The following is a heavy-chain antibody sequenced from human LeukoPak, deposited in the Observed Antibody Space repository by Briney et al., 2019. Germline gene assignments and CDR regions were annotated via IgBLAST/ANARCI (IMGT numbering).Heavy chain of an antibody. V-gene: IGHV3-21*01. CDR2: ISSSSSYI. CDR1: GFTFSSYS. Sequence: PGRSLRLSCAASGFTFSSYSMNWVRQAPGKGLEWVSSISSSSSYIYYADSVKGRFTISRDNAKNSLYLQMNSLRAEDTAVYYCASLGDITIWPMDVWGQGTTVTVSS. J-gene: IGHJ6*02. CDR3: ASLGDITIWPMDV. D-gene: IGHD3-3*01.